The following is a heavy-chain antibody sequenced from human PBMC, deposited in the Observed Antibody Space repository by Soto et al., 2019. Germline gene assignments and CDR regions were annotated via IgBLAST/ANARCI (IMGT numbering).Heavy chain of an antibody. CDR1: GGSISSDY. J-gene: IGHJ5*02. CDR2: IYYSGST. D-gene: IGHD3-3*01. V-gene: IGHV4-59*01. Sequence: KPSETLSLTCTVSGGSISSDYWSWIRQPPGKGLEWIGYIYYSGSTNYNPSLKSRVTISVDTSKNQFSLKLSSVTAADTAVYYCARADTYYDFWGRIRPNINWFDPWGQGTLVTVSS. CDR3: ARADTYYDFWGRIRPNINWFDP.